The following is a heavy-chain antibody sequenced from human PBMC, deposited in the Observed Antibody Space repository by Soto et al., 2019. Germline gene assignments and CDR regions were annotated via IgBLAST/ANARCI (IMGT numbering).Heavy chain of an antibody. V-gene: IGHV1-8*01. Sequence: QVQLVQSGAEVKKPGASVKVSCKASGYTFTTYEINWVRQVPGQGHEWMGWMSPSSGNTGYVDQFRGRVTMTINNAMTTAYMDLSSLRSDDTAVYYCARVGGQLFGDHGMDVWGQGTTVTVSS. D-gene: IGHD3-10*01. CDR3: ARVGGQLFGDHGMDV. J-gene: IGHJ6*02. CDR2: MSPSSGNT. CDR1: GYTFTTYE.